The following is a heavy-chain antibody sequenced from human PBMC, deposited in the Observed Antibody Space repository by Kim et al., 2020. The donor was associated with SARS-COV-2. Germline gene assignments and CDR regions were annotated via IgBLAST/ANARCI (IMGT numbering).Heavy chain of an antibody. J-gene: IGHJ3*02. Sequence: GESLKLSCKGSGYSFTIYWISWVRQMPGKGLEWMGRIDPSDSYTNYSPSFQGHVTISADKSISTAYLQWSSLKASDTAMYYCARSKLNAFDIWGQGTMVTASS. D-gene: IGHD6-6*01. CDR1: GYSFTIYW. CDR3: ARSKLNAFDI. CDR2: IDPSDSYT. V-gene: IGHV5-10-1*01.